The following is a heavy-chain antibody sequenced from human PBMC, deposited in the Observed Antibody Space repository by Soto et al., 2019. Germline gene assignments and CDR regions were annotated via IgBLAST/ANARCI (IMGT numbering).Heavy chain of an antibody. CDR2: INAGSGNT. V-gene: IGHV1-3*01. J-gene: IGHJ4*02. CDR3: ARVPSNSAFDY. D-gene: IGHD6-6*01. CDR1: GYTFSAYT. Sequence: ASVKVSCKATGYTFSAYTMNWVRQAPGQSLEWMGWINAGSGNTKYSQNFQGRVSITRDTSASTVYMELSRLRSDDTAVYYCARVPSNSAFDYWGQGTLVTVSS.